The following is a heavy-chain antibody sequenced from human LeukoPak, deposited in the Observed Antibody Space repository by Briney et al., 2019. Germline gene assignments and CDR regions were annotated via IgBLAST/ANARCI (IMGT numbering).Heavy chain of an antibody. V-gene: IGHV3-23*01. CDR2: IRGSDGRT. CDR1: GFTFDTYG. Sequence: GGSLRLSCAASGFTFDTYGMTWVRQAPGKGLEWVSGIRGSDGRTYYADSVKGRFTISKDNSKNTLYLQMKSLRAEDTAVYYCAKGGWLDCWGRGTLVTVSS. CDR3: AKGGWLDC. J-gene: IGHJ4*02.